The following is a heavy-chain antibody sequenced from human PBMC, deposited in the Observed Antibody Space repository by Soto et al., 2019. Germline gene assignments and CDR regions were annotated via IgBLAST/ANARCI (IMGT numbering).Heavy chain of an antibody. CDR3: ARGSSQSISIRPYIDV. Sequence: QVQLVQSGAEVKKPGSSVKVSCKASGGTFSSYTISWVRQAPGQGLEWMGRIIPILGIANYAQKFQGRVTITADKSTSTSYMELSSLRSEDTAVYYCARGSSQSISIRPYIDVWGKGTTVTVSS. V-gene: IGHV1-69*02. CDR2: IIPILGIA. D-gene: IGHD6-6*01. J-gene: IGHJ6*03. CDR1: GGTFSSYT.